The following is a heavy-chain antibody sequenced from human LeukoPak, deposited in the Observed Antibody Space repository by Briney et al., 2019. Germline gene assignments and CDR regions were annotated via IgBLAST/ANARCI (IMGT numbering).Heavy chain of an antibody. CDR2: INHSGST. J-gene: IGHJ6*02. CDR3: AREDGSDYYGMDV. D-gene: IGHD3-10*01. V-gene: IGHV4-34*01. CDR1: GGSFSGYY. Sequence: SETLSLTCAVYGGSFSGYYWSWIRQPPGKGLEWIGEINHSGSTNYNPSLKSRVTISVDTSKNQFSLKLSSVTAADTAVYYCAREDGSDYYGMDVWGQGTTVTVSS.